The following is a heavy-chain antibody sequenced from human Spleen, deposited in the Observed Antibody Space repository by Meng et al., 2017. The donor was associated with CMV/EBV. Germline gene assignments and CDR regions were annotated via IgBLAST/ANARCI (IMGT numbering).Heavy chain of an antibody. CDR2: ISGHTGNT. CDR3: AAGRTVYFDY. CDR1: GGTFSSYT. J-gene: IGHJ4*02. V-gene: IGHV1-18*01. D-gene: IGHD4-17*01. Sequence: ASVKVSCKASGGTFSSYTISWVRQAPGQGLEWMGWISGHTGNTKYVERLQDRVSMTTDTSTNTAYMELKNLTSDDTALYYCAAGRTVYFDYWGQGTWVTVSS.